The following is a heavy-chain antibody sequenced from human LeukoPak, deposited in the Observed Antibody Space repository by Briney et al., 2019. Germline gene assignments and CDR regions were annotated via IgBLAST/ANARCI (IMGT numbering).Heavy chain of an antibody. J-gene: IGHJ4*02. D-gene: IGHD1-7*01. CDR3: GRDQEQGNYYFDY. CDR2: IYHSGNT. V-gene: IGHV4-38-2*02. CDR1: GYSISSGYY. Sequence: SETLSLTCTVSGYSISSGYYWGWIRQPPGKGLEWIGSIYHSGNTYYNPSLKSRVTISVDTSNNQFSLKLSSVTAADTAVYYCGRDQEQGNYYFDYWGQGTLVTVSS.